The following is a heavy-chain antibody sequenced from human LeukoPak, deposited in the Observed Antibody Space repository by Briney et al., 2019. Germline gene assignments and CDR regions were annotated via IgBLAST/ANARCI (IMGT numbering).Heavy chain of an antibody. D-gene: IGHD5-12*01. V-gene: IGHV4-59*01. CDR2: IYYSGST. J-gene: IGHJ4*02. CDR3: ARAYSGYDSTYDY. Sequence: SETLFLTCTVSGGSISSYYWSWIRQPPGKGLEWIGYIYYSGSTNYNPSLKSRVTISVDTSKNQFSLKLSSVTAADTAVYYCARAYSGYDSTYDYWGQGTLVTVSS. CDR1: GGSISSYY.